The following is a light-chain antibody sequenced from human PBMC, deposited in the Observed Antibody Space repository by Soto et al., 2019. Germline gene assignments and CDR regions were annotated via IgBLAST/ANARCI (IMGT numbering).Light chain of an antibody. J-gene: IGKJ4*02. Sequence: EIVMTQSPGTLSLSPGARDTLSCRANQHVCSKLAGYQQKPGQAPRLLIYVASTRATAIPDRFSGSGSGTEYTLTISSRQSDDYAVYYCQHENNKRPPVTFGGGTKVDIK. CDR2: VAS. V-gene: IGKV3-15*01. CDR3: QHENNKRPPVT. CDR1: QHVCSK.